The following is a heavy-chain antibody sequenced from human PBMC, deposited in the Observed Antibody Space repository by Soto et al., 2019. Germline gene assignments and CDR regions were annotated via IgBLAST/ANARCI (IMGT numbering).Heavy chain of an antibody. CDR1: GYTLIGYY. Sequence: ASVKVSCKASGYTLIGYYMHWVRQAPGQGLEWMGIINPSGGSTSYAQKFQGRVTMTRDTSTSTVYMELSSLRSEDTAVYYCAIEPRLYYYGMDVWGQGTTVTVSS. V-gene: IGHV1-46*01. CDR3: AIEPRLYYYGMDV. J-gene: IGHJ6*02. CDR2: INPSGGST.